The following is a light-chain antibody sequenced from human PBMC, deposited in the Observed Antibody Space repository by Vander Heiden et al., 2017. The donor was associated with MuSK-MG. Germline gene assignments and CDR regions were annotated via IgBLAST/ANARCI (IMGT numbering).Light chain of an antibody. CDR1: SSDVGSYNL. V-gene: IGLV2-23*02. CDR2: EVS. Sequence: QSALTQPASVSGSPGQSITISCTGTSSDVGSYNLVSWYQQHPGKAPKLRIYEVSKRPSGVSNRFSGSKSGNTDSLTISGLQAEDEADYYCCSYAGSSTVVLGGGTKLTVL. CDR3: CSYAGSSTVV. J-gene: IGLJ2*01.